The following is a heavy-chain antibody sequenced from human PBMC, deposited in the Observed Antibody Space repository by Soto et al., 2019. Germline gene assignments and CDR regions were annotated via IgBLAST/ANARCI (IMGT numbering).Heavy chain of an antibody. V-gene: IGHV1-69*08. CDR3: ARDSSRWYPLDY. CDR2: IIPILGIA. D-gene: IGHD6-13*01. CDR1: GGTFSSYT. J-gene: IGHJ4*02. Sequence: QVQLVQSGAEVKKPGSSVKVSCKASGGTFSSYTISWVRQAPGQGLEWMGRIIPILGIANYAQKFQGRVTITADKSTSTAYMELSSLRSEDTAVYYCARDSSRWYPLDYWGQGTLVTVSS.